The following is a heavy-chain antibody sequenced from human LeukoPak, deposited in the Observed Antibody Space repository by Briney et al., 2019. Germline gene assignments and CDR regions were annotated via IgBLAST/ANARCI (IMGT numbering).Heavy chain of an antibody. V-gene: IGHV3-64D*06. CDR2: VSSSGGST. CDR1: GFTFSTYT. D-gene: IGHD2-2*01. CDR3: VKDLFGTGSTSRGFGS. J-gene: IGHJ4*02. Sequence: PGGSLRLSCSASGFTFSTYTMHWVRQAPGKGLEYVSAVSSSGGSTYYADSVKGRFTISRDNSRNTLYLQMSSLRTKDTAVYYCVKDLFGTGSTSRGFGSWGQGTLVTVSS.